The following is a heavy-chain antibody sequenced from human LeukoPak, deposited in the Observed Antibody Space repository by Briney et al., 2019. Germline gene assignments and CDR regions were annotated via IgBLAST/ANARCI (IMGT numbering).Heavy chain of an antibody. CDR3: ARLGRYNWNYVGR. Sequence: SETLSLTCTVSGGSISSYYWNWIRQPPGKGLEWIGYIYYSGSTNYNPSLKSRVTISVDTSKNQFSLKLSSVTAADTAVYYCARLGRYNWNYVGRWGQGTLVTVSS. D-gene: IGHD1-7*01. CDR1: GGSISSYY. J-gene: IGHJ4*02. V-gene: IGHV4-59*08. CDR2: IYYSGST.